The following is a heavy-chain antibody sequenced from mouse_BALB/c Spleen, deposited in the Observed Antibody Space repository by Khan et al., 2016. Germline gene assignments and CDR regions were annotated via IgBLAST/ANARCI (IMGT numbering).Heavy chain of an antibody. CDR3: ARPGYGSSRGFAY. CDR1: GYTFTNYG. J-gene: IGHJ3*01. V-gene: IGHV9-3-1*01. CDR2: INTYTGEP. Sequence: QIQLVQSGPELKKPGETVRLSCKASGYTFTNYGMNWVKQAPGKGLKWMGWINTYTGEPTYADDFKGRFAFSLETSASTAYLQINNLKNEDTATYFCARPGYGSSRGFAYWGQGTLVTVSA. D-gene: IGHD1-1*01.